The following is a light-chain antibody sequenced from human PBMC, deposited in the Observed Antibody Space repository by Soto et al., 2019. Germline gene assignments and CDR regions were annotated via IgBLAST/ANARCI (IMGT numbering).Light chain of an antibody. CDR1: QSISSW. V-gene: IGKV1-5*01. CDR3: QQYNSWWT. Sequence: DLRMTQSPSTLSASVGDRVTITCRASQSISSWLAWYQQKPGKAPKLLIYDASSLESGVPSRFSGSGSGTEFTLTISSLQPDDFATYYCQQYNSWWTFGQGTKVEIK. J-gene: IGKJ1*01. CDR2: DAS.